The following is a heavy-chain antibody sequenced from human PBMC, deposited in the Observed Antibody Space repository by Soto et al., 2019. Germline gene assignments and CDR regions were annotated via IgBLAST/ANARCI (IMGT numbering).Heavy chain of an antibody. CDR3: PKASRWYTDY. CDR2: ISGSGGST. CDR1: GFTFSSYA. V-gene: IGHV3-23*01. D-gene: IGHD6-13*01. Sequence: PGGSLRLSCAASGFTFSSYAMSWVRQAPGKGLEWVSAISGSGGSTYYADSVKGRFTISRDNSKNTLYLQMKSLRAEDTAAYYCPKASRWYTDYWGQGTLVTVSS. J-gene: IGHJ4*02.